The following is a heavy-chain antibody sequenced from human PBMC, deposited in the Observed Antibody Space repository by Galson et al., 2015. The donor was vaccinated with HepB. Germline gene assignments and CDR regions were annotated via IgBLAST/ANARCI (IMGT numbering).Heavy chain of an antibody. V-gene: IGHV3-23*01. CDR1: GFTFSNYA. J-gene: IGHJ4*02. CDR3: AKDREVAGTAASLDY. Sequence: SLRLSCAASGFTFSNYAMSWVRQAPGKGLEWVSAISGSGGSTYYADSVKGRFTISRDNSKNTLYLQMNSLRAEDTAVYDCAKDREVAGTAASLDYWGQGTLVTVSS. D-gene: IGHD6-19*01. CDR2: ISGSGGST.